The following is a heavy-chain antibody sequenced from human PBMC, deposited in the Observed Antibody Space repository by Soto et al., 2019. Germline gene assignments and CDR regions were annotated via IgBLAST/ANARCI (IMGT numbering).Heavy chain of an antibody. D-gene: IGHD5-12*01. J-gene: IGHJ5*02. Sequence: DSLKISCKGSGYSFTTYWIAWVRQMPGKGLEWMGIIYPGDSDTRYSPSFQGQVTISADKSISTAYLQWSSLKASDTAMYYCARRSSSGYDWGDYHWFDTWGQGTLVTVSA. V-gene: IGHV5-51*01. CDR2: IYPGDSDT. CDR1: GYSFTTYW. CDR3: ARRSSSGYDWGDYHWFDT.